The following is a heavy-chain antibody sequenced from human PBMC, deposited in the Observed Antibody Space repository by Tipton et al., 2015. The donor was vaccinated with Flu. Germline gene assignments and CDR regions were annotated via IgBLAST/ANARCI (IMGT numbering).Heavy chain of an antibody. D-gene: IGHD3-10*01. CDR2: IYYSGRT. CDR3: ARLTYYYGSGTSDC. CDR1: GGSISSSSYY. J-gene: IGHJ4*02. V-gene: IGHV4-39*07. Sequence: TLSLTCTVSGGSISSSSYYWGWIRQPPGKGLEWIGTIYYSGRTYHNPSLKSQFTISADTWKTQFSLKLGSVTAADTAVYYCARLTYYYGSGTSDCWGQGTLLTVSS.